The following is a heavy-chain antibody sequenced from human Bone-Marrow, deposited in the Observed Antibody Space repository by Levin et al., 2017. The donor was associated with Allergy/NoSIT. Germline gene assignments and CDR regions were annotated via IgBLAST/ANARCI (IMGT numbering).Heavy chain of an antibody. Sequence: GGSLRLSCAASGFTFRYYAMSWVRQAPGKGLEWVSGIGGSRDSTHYADSAKGRFSISRDNSKNTLYLQMNSLRVEDTAVYYCAKDRGGLLDTGAIGSWGQGTPVTVSS. CDR2: IGGSRDST. J-gene: IGHJ5*02. CDR3: AKDRGGLLDTGAIGS. CDR1: GFTFRYYA. D-gene: IGHD5-18*01. V-gene: IGHV3-23*01.